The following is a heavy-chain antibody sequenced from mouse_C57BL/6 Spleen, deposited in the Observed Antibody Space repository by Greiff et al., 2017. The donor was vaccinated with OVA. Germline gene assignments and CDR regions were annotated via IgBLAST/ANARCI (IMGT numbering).Heavy chain of an antibody. CDR1: GYTFTSYW. Sequence: VQLQQPGAELVKPGASVKMSCKASGYTFTSYWITWVKQRPGQGLEWIGDIYPGSGSTNYNEKFKSKATLTVDTSSSTAYMQLSSLTSEDSAVYYCARKRTYDYDVFAYWGQGTLVTVSA. J-gene: IGHJ3*01. D-gene: IGHD2-4*01. V-gene: IGHV1-55*01. CDR3: ARKRTYDYDVFAY. CDR2: IYPGSGST.